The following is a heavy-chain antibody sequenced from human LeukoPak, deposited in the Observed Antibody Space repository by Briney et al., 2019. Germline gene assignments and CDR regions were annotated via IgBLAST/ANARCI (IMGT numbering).Heavy chain of an antibody. J-gene: IGHJ5*01. CDR3: ARGRYSSRWFDY. CDR2: ISSSGTSR. D-gene: IGHD6-13*01. Sequence: GGSLRLSCAASGFTFSSYEMNWVRQAPGKGLEWVSYISSSGTSRYNADSVKGRFTISRDNAKNSVYLQMNSLRAEDTAVYYCARGRYSSRWFDYWGQGSLVTVSS. CDR1: GFTFSSYE. V-gene: IGHV3-48*03.